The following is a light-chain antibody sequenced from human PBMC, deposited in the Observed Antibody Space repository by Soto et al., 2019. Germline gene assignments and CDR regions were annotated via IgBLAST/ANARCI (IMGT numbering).Light chain of an antibody. CDR2: DAS. V-gene: IGKV1-13*02. CDR1: QGISST. J-gene: IGKJ2*01. Sequence: ALPLTQSPSSLSASVGDRVTITCRASQGISSTLAWYQQKPGKAPKLLIYDASSLESGVPSRLSGSGSGTDFTLTISSLQPEDFATYYCQQFNSYPHTFGQGTKLEIK. CDR3: QQFNSYPHT.